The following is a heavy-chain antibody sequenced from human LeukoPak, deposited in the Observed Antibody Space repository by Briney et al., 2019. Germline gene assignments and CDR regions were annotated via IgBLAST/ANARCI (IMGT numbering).Heavy chain of an antibody. CDR2: MNPNSGNT. CDR1: GYTFTSYD. CDR3: AAGYYDSSGYLAFDI. V-gene: IGHV1-8*01. Sequence: GASVKVSCKASGYTFTSYDINWVRQATGQGLEWMGWMNPNSGNTGYAQKFQGRVTMTRNTSISTAYMELSSLRSEDTAVYYCAAGYYDSSGYLAFDIWGQGTMVTVSS. D-gene: IGHD3-22*01. J-gene: IGHJ3*02.